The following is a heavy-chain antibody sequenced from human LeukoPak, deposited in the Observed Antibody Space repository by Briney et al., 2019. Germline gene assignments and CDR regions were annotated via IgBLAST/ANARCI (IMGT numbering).Heavy chain of an antibody. V-gene: IGHV1-2*02. J-gene: IGHJ4*02. CDR2: INPYSGGT. CDR3: ARGRVVGYYFDC. D-gene: IGHD2-15*01. CDR1: GYSFTGYY. Sequence: ASVKVSCKASGYSFTGYYMHWVRQAPGQGLEWMGWINPYSGGTNYAQKLQGRVTMTTDTSTSTAYMELRSLRSDDTAVYYCARGRVVGYYFDCWGRGTLVTVSS.